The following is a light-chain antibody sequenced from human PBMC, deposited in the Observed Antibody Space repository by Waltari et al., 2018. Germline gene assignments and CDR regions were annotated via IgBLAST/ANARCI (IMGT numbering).Light chain of an antibody. V-gene: IGKV1D-12*01. Sequence: DIQMTQSPSSVSASVGDIIPITCRASQDVARWLAWYQQKPGKAPNLLIYAASSLHSGVPSRFSGSGSGTDFTLTISSLQPDDFATYYCQQANSFPPTFGPGTTVDIK. CDR1: QDVARW. J-gene: IGKJ3*01. CDR2: AAS. CDR3: QQANSFPPT.